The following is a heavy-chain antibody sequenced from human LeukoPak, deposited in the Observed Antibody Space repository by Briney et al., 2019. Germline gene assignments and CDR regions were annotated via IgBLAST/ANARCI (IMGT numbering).Heavy chain of an antibody. CDR3: ARDQRSSSGYYPYYFDY. J-gene: IGHJ4*02. Sequence: ASVKVSCKASGYTFTTFGITWVRQAPGQGLEWMGWINADNGNTNYAQNLQGRVTMTTDTSTSTAYMELRSLRSDDTAVYYCARDQRSSSGYYPYYFDYWGQGTLVTVSS. CDR1: GYTFTTFG. V-gene: IGHV1-18*01. CDR2: INADNGNT. D-gene: IGHD3-22*01.